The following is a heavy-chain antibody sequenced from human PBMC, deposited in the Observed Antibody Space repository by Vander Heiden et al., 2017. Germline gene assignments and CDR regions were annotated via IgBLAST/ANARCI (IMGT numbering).Heavy chain of an antibody. J-gene: IGHJ4*02. CDR2: ISYDGSNK. Sequence: QVQLVESGVGVVQPGRSLRLSCAASGFTFSSYAMHWVRQARGKGLEWVAVISYDGSNKYYADSVKGRFTISRDNSKNTLYLQMNSLRAEDTAVYYCARDLVVVVAATPDFDYWGQGTLVTVSS. CDR3: ARDLVVVVAATPDFDY. D-gene: IGHD2-15*01. CDR1: GFTFSSYA. V-gene: IGHV3-30-3*01.